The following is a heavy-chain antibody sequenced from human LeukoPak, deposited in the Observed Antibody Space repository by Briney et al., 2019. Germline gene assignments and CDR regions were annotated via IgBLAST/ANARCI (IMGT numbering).Heavy chain of an antibody. CDR1: GGSISSYY. V-gene: IGHV4-59*01. D-gene: IGHD4-17*01. CDR3: ARRGDYGDSWELDY. Sequence: SETLSLTCTVSGGSISSYYWSWIRQPPGKGLEWIGYIYYSGSTNYNPSLKSRVTISVDTSKNQFSLKLSSVTAADTAVYYCARRGDYGDSWELDYWGQGTLVTVSS. CDR2: IYYSGST. J-gene: IGHJ4*02.